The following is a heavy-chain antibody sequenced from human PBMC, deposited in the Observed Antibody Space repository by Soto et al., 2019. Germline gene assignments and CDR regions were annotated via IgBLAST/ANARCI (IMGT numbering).Heavy chain of an antibody. V-gene: IGHV2-5*02. CDR1: GFSLSSTRMA. D-gene: IGHD6-19*01. CDR3: AHIVVAGLGYYFDY. J-gene: IGHJ4*02. CDR2: IYWDDDK. Sequence: QITLKESGPTLVKPTQTLTLTCTFSGFSLSSTRMAVGWIRQPPGKALEWLALIYWDDDKRSSPFLKSRLTITKDTSKTQVVLTMSNMDPVDTARYYCAHIVVAGLGYYFDYWGQGTLVTVSS.